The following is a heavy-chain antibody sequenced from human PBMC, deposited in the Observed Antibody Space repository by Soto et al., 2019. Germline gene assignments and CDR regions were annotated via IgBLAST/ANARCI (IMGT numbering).Heavy chain of an antibody. CDR1: GASISRGHYY. D-gene: IGHD5-12*01. CDR2: IYTSGTT. CDR3: AREVVAITNFIDY. Sequence: QVQLQESGPGLVKTSQTLSLTCSVSGASISRGHYYWSWIRQLPGKGLEWIGYIYTSGTTFYNPSLKSRVTISIDTSKNRFSLNLTSVTAADTALYYCAREVVAITNFIDYWGQGTLVTVSS. J-gene: IGHJ4*02. V-gene: IGHV4-31*02.